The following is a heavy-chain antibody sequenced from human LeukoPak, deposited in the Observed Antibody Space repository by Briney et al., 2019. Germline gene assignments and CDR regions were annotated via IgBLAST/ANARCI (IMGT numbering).Heavy chain of an antibody. V-gene: IGHV4-59*01. CDR3: ARSSPFWSGYSVDV. D-gene: IGHD3-3*01. CDR2: LYYTGTT. Sequence: PSETLSLTCAVSGGSIPPSYYTWIRQPPGKGLEWIGHLYYTGTTNYNPSLKSRVAISVDTSKTHFSLNLSSVTAADTAVYYCARSSPFWSGYSVDVWGNGTTVTVSS. J-gene: IGHJ6*04. CDR1: GGSIPPSY.